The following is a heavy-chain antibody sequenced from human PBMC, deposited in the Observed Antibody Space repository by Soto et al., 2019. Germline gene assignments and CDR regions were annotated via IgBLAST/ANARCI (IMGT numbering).Heavy chain of an antibody. D-gene: IGHD2-8*01. CDR1: GDSISSYY. CDR2: IYYSGST. Sequence: SETLSLTCTVSGDSISSYYWSWIRQPPGKGLEWIGYIYYSGSTNNNPSLKSRVTISVNTSKNQLSLKESYVTASDTAVYYCARSCINTNCHHTTFDYWGQGTLVTVS. V-gene: IGHV4-59*01. CDR3: ARSCINTNCHHTTFDY. J-gene: IGHJ4*02.